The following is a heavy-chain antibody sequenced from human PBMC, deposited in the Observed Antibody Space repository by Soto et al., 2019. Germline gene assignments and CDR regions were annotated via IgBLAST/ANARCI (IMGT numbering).Heavy chain of an antibody. D-gene: IGHD1-26*01. J-gene: IGHJ4*02. CDR2: ISSSGSPI. CDR3: ARGAGVTTGAGFDY. Sequence: QVQLVESGGGLVKPGGSLRLSCAASGFTSSDYYMSCIPQAPGKGRGWVSYISSSGSPIYTADSVKARFTISRDNAKNSLYLQMNSLRAEDTAVYYCARGAGVTTGAGFDYWGQGTLVTVSS. CDR1: GFTSSDYY. V-gene: IGHV3-11*01.